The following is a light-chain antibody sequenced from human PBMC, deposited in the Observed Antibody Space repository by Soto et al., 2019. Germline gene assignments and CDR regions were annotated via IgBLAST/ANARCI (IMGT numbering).Light chain of an antibody. CDR2: DAS. J-gene: IGKJ4*01. CDR1: QSVSSY. V-gene: IGKV3-11*01. Sequence: EIVLTQSPATLSLSPGERATLSCRASQSVSSYLAWYQQRHGQAPRLLIYDASNRATGIPARFSGSGSGTDFALTISSLEPEDFAVYYCQKRSNWPPTFGGGTKVEIK. CDR3: QKRSNWPPT.